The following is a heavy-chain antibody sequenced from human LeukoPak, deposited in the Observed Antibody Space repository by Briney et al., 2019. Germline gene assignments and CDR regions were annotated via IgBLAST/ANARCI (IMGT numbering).Heavy chain of an antibody. J-gene: IGHJ2*01. CDR3: AATMIVVAGYFDL. CDR1: GGSISSYY. Sequence: SETLSLTCTVSGGSISSYYWSWIRQPPGKGLEWIGYIYYSGSTNYNPSLKRRVTISVDTSKNQFSLKLSSVTAADTAVYYCAATMIVVAGYFDLWGRGTLVTVSS. V-gene: IGHV4-59*08. CDR2: IYYSGST. D-gene: IGHD3-22*01.